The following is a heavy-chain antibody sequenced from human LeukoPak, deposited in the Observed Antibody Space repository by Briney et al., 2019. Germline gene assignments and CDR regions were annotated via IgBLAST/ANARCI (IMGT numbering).Heavy chain of an antibody. CDR2: ISGSGGST. J-gene: IGHJ4*02. V-gene: IGHV3-23*01. Sequence: GGSLRLSCAASGFTFSSYAMSWVRQAPGKGLEWVSAISGSGGSTYYADSVKGRFTISRDNSENTLYLQMNSLRAEDTAVYYWASPPGRGYYEDYWGQGTLVTVSS. CDR1: GFTFSSYA. D-gene: IGHD3-3*01. CDR3: ASPPGRGYYEDY.